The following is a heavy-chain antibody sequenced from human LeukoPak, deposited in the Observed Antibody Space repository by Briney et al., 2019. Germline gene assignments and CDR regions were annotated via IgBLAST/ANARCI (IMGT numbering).Heavy chain of an antibody. CDR3: ARRTEYSSSRNWFDP. J-gene: IGHJ5*02. Sequence: SETLSLTCTVSGGSISSYYWSWIRQPPGKGLEWIGYIYYSGSTNYNPSLKSRVTISVDTSKNQFSLKLSSVTAADTAVYYCARRTEYSSSRNWFDPWGQGTLVTVSS. D-gene: IGHD6-13*01. V-gene: IGHV4-59*08. CDR2: IYYSGST. CDR1: GGSISSYY.